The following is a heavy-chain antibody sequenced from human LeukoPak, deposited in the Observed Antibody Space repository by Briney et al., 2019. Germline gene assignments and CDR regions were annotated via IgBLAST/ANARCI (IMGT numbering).Heavy chain of an antibody. CDR1: GFTFSSYW. CDR3: ARGGRFLEAHWFDP. Sequence: GGSLRLSCAASGFTFSSYWMSWVHQAPGKGLEWVANIKQDGSEKYYVDSVEGRFTISRDNAKNSLYLQMNSLRAEDTAVYYCARGGRFLEAHWFDPWGQGTLVTVSS. CDR2: IKQDGSEK. J-gene: IGHJ5*02. D-gene: IGHD3-3*01. V-gene: IGHV3-7*01.